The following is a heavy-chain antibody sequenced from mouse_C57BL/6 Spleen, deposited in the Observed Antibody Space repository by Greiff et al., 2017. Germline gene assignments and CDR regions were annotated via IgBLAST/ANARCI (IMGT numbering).Heavy chain of an antibody. CDR2: ILPGSGST. CDR1: GYTFTGYW. CDR3: SRDYYGSSSSGIAY. V-gene: IGHV1-9*01. Sequence: QVQLQQSGAELMKPGASVKLSCKATGYTFTGYWIEWVKQRPGHGLEWIGEILPGSGSTNYNEQFKGKATFTADTSSSTAYMQLSSLTTEDSAIYYWSRDYYGSSSSGIAYWGQGTLVTVSA. D-gene: IGHD1-1*01. J-gene: IGHJ3*01.